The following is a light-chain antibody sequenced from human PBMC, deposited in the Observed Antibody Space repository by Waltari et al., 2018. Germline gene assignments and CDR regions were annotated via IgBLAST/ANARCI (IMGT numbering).Light chain of an antibody. Sequence: DIRMTQSPSTLSASVGDRVTITCRASQSISSWLAWYQQKPGKAPKLLIYKTSSLESGVPSRFSGSGSGTEFTLTISSLQPDDFATYYCKQYSSYSWTFGQGTKVEIK. CDR3: KQYSSYSWT. J-gene: IGKJ1*01. CDR2: KTS. V-gene: IGKV1-5*03. CDR1: QSISSW.